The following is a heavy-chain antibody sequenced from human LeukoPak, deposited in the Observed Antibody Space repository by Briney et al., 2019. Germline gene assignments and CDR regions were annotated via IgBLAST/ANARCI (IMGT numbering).Heavy chain of an antibody. Sequence: GGSLRLSCAASGFSFNSYAMSWVRQAPGKGLAWVSTITHSGGGTFYADSVKGRFTISRDISENTLYLQMNSLKFEDTAVYYCAKAWAAAGIFDYWGLGTLVTVSS. CDR3: AKAWAAAGIFDY. J-gene: IGHJ4*02. CDR1: GFSFNSYA. CDR2: ITHSGGGT. V-gene: IGHV3-23*01. D-gene: IGHD6-13*01.